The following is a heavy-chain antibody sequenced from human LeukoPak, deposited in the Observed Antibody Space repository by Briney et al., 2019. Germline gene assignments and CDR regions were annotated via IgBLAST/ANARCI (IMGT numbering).Heavy chain of an antibody. CDR3: ARDDATGTTFEWFDP. CDR1: GFTFSSYS. J-gene: IGHJ5*02. CDR2: ISSNGGST. Sequence: GGSLRLSCAASGFTFSSYSMNWVRQAPGKGLEYVSAISSNGGSTYYADSVKGRFTISRDNSKNTLYLQMNSLRAEDTAVYYCARDDATGTTFEWFDPWGQGTLVTVSS. D-gene: IGHD1-1*01. V-gene: IGHV3-64*04.